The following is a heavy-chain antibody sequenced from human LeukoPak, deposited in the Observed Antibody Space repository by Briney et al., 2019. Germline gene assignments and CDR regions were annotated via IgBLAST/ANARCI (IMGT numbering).Heavy chain of an antibody. Sequence: PGGSLRLSCAASGFTFSSYAMHWVRQAPGKGLEYVSTISNNGGSTYYANSVKGRITISRDNSKNTPYLQMGSLRAEDMAVYYCARGHVSGSFLDYWGQGTLVTVSS. D-gene: IGHD1-26*01. CDR3: ARGHVSGSFLDY. J-gene: IGHJ4*02. CDR2: ISNNGGST. CDR1: GFTFSSYA. V-gene: IGHV3-64*01.